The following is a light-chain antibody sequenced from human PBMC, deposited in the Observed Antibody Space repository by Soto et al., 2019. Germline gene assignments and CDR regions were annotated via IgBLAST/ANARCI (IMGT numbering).Light chain of an antibody. V-gene: IGKV3-20*01. Sequence: IGLKQSPGTLSFSPGERATLSCRASHNVDTNYLAWYQQKPGQAPRIIIFGAYGRATGIPDRFSGSGSGTDFTLTISRLEPEDFAVYYCQHYGSLSWTFGQGTKVDIK. CDR3: QHYGSLSWT. CDR1: HNVDTNY. J-gene: IGKJ1*01. CDR2: GAY.